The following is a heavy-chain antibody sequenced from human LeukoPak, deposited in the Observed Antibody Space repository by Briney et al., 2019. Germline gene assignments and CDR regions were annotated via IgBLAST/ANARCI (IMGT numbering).Heavy chain of an antibody. CDR2: MNPNSGNT. V-gene: IGHV1-8*01. J-gene: IGHJ4*02. D-gene: IGHD6-13*01. CDR1: GYTFTSYD. CDR3: ARGAMDRGIAAAGDYVDY. Sequence: ASVKVCCKASGYTFTSYDINWVRQATGQGLEWMGWMNPNSGNTGYAQKFQGRVTMTRNTSISTAYMELSSLRSEDTAVYYCARGAMDRGIAAAGDYVDYWGQGTLVTVSS.